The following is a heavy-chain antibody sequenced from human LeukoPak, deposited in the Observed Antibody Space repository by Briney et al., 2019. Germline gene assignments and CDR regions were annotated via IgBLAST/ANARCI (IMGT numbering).Heavy chain of an antibody. V-gene: IGHV4-38-2*02. Sequence: ASETLSLTCTVSGYSISSGYYWGWIRQPPGKGLEWIGSIYHSGSTYYNPSLKSRVTISVDTSKNQFSLKLSSVTAADTAVYSCAGFTFFRGVITFDYWGQGTLVTVSS. J-gene: IGHJ4*02. CDR1: GYSISSGYY. D-gene: IGHD3-10*01. CDR2: IYHSGST. CDR3: AGFTFFRGVITFDY.